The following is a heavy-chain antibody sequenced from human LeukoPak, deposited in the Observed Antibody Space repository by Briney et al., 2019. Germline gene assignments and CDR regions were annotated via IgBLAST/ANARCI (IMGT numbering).Heavy chain of an antibody. CDR1: GFTFSSYG. Sequence: GGSLRLSCAASGFTFSSYGMHWVRQAPGKGLEWVAFIRYDGSNKYYADSVKGRFTISRDNSKNTLYLQMNSLRAEDTAVYYCAREPSYYDFWSGYSAVLHAFDIWGQGTMVTVSS. CDR3: AREPSYYDFWSGYSAVLHAFDI. D-gene: IGHD3-3*01. V-gene: IGHV3-30*02. J-gene: IGHJ3*02. CDR2: IRYDGSNK.